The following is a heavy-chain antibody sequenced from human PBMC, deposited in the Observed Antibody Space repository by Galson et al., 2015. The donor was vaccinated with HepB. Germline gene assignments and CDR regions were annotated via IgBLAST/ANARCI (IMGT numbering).Heavy chain of an antibody. Sequence: SLRLSCAASGFTVSSNYMNWVRQAPGKGLEWVSVIYSHGSTYYADSVKGRFTISRDNSKNTLYLQMNSLRAEDTAVYYCTRKAVDTSGWYNGPFDYWGQGTLVTVSS. D-gene: IGHD6-19*01. CDR1: GFTVSSNY. CDR3: TRKAVDTSGWYNGPFDY. V-gene: IGHV3-53*01. CDR2: IYSHGST. J-gene: IGHJ4*02.